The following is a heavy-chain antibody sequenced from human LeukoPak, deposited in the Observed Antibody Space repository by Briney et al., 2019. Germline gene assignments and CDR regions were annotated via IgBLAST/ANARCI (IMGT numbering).Heavy chain of an antibody. CDR1: GGSISSYY. D-gene: IGHD3-10*01. Sequence: SETLSLTCTVSGGSISSYYWSWIRQPPGKGLEWIGYISYSGNTNYNPSLKSRVTISVDTSKNLFSLKLSSVTAADTAVYYCASFSWGSGSYNQEAIWSWFDPWGQGTLVTVSS. V-gene: IGHV4-59*08. CDR2: ISYSGNT. J-gene: IGHJ5*02. CDR3: ASFSWGSGSYNQEAIWSWFDP.